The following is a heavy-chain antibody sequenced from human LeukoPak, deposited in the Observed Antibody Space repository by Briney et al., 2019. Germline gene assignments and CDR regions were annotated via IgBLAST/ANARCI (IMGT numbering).Heavy chain of an antibody. Sequence: SETLSLTCIVSNGSISSYYWSWIRQPPGKGLEWIGYIYYSGSTNYNPSLKSRVTISVDTSKNQFSLKLSSVTAADTAVYYCARDSSGYYGDYFDCWGQGTLVTVSS. CDR3: ARDSSGYYGDYFDC. D-gene: IGHD3-22*01. CDR1: NGSISSYY. V-gene: IGHV4-59*01. CDR2: IYYSGST. J-gene: IGHJ4*02.